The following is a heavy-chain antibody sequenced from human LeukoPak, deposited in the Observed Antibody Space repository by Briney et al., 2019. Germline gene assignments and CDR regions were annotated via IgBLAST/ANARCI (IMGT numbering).Heavy chain of an antibody. CDR3: ARAYGSGTSYHPDY. Sequence: ASVKVSCKASGYTFTSYDINWVRQATGQGLEWMGWMNPNSGNTGYAQKLQGRVTMTRDTSISTAYMELSSLTSDDTAVYYCARAYGSGTSYHPDYWGQGTLVTVSS. CDR1: GYTFTSYD. D-gene: IGHD3-10*01. V-gene: IGHV1-8*01. CDR2: MNPNSGNT. J-gene: IGHJ4*02.